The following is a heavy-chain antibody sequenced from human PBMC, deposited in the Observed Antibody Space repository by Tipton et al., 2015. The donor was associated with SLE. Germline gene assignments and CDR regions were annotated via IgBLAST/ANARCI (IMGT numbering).Heavy chain of an antibody. CDR1: GYSISSGYY. J-gene: IGHJ4*02. Sequence: TLSLTCTVSGYSISSGYYWGWIRQPPGKGLEWIGTIYHSGSIYYNPSLKSRVTISVDTSKNQFSLKLNSVTAADTAVYYCAGCGGGSCYAYWGRGTPVTVSS. V-gene: IGHV4-38-2*02. D-gene: IGHD2-15*01. CDR2: IYHSGSI. CDR3: AGCGGGSCYAY.